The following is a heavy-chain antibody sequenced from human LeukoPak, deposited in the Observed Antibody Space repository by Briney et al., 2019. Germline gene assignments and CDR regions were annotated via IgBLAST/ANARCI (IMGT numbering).Heavy chain of an antibody. CDR2: MNPNSGNT. V-gene: IGHV1-8*01. J-gene: IGHJ6*02. CDR3: ARPRSPGGRDPHYYYYGMDV. D-gene: IGHD4-23*01. Sequence: ASVKVSYNASGYTFTSYDVNWVRQATGQGFEWMGWMNPNSGNTAYAQKFQGRVTMTRNTSITTAYKELSGLRSDDTAVYYCARPRSPGGRDPHYYYYGMDVWGQGTTVTVSS. CDR1: GYTFTSYD.